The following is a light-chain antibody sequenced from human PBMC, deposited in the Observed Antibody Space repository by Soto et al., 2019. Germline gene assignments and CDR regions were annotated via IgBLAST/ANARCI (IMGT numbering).Light chain of an antibody. Sequence: QSALTQPASVSGSPGQSITISCTGTSSDVGNYNLVSWYQQHPGKAPKLMLYEGSKRPSGVFSRFSGSKSGNTASLTISGLQAEDEADYYCCSYAGTSTYVFGTGTKVTVL. V-gene: IGLV2-23*01. CDR1: SSDVGNYNL. J-gene: IGLJ1*01. CDR3: CSYAGTSTYV. CDR2: EGS.